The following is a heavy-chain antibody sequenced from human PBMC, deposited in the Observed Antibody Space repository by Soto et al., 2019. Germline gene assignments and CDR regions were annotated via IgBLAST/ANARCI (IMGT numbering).Heavy chain of an antibody. D-gene: IGHD3-16*01. CDR2: IWYDGSNK. CDR1: GFTFRSHG. Sequence: QVQLVESGGGVVQPGRSLRVSCAASGFTFRSHGMHWVRQAPGKGLEWVAVIWYDGSNKYFADSVKGRFTISRDNSKNTLYLQMNSLRAEDTAVYYCARATGGLGNDAFDIWGQGTMVTGSS. J-gene: IGHJ3*02. V-gene: IGHV3-33*01. CDR3: ARATGGLGNDAFDI.